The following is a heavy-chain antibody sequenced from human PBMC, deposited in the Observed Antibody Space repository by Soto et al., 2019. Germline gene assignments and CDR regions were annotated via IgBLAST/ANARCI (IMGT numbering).Heavy chain of an antibody. D-gene: IGHD3-9*01. CDR3: ARSQHFDWLKGNFAPGYFDY. CDR2: IYYSGST. CDR1: GGSISSGGYY. J-gene: IGHJ4*02. Sequence: PSETLSLTCTVSGGSISSGGYYWSWIRQHPGKGLEWIGYIYYSGSTYYNPSLKSRVTISVDTSKNQFSLKLSSVTAADTAVYYCARSQHFDWLKGNFAPGYFDYWGQGTLVTVSS. V-gene: IGHV4-31*03.